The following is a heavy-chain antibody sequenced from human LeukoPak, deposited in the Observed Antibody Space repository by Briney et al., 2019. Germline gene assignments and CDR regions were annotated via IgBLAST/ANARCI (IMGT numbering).Heavy chain of an antibody. CDR3: ARLYSSGWPLECMDV. J-gene: IGHJ6*02. Sequence: GASVKVSCKASGYIFTKYAVSWVRQAPGQGLEYMGYISAYNGNTNYAQNVQGRVTMTTDTSTTTVYMELRSLRYDDTAVYYCARLYSSGWPLECMDVWGQGTTVTVSS. D-gene: IGHD6-19*01. V-gene: IGHV1-18*01. CDR2: ISAYNGNT. CDR1: GYIFTKYA.